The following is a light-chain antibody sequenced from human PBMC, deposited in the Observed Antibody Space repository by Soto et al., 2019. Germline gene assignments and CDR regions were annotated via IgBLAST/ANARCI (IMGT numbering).Light chain of an antibody. J-gene: IGKJ1*01. Sequence: EIAMTKSPATLSVSPGERATLSCGASQSVTISLAWYQKKPGQAPTLLIYGASSRATGPPVRFSGIGYGTEFTITIRSMMSDDFAVYYCQQYNSWPTFCQGTKV. CDR1: QSVTIS. CDR2: GAS. CDR3: QQYNSWPT. V-gene: IGKV3-15*01.